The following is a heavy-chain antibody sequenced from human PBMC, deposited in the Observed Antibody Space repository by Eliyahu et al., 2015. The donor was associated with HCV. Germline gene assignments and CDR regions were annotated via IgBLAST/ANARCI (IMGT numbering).Heavy chain of an antibody. J-gene: IGHJ6*02. V-gene: IGHV5-51*01. CDR2: IYPGDSDT. Sequence: EVQLVQSGAEVKKPGESLKISCXGSGXSFTSYGXGWVRQMPGKGLEWMGIIYPGDSDTRYSPSFQGQVTISADKSTSTAYLQWSSLKASDTAMYYCARQVAAAGEEENYYYYGMDVWGQGTTVTVSS. CDR3: ARQVAAAGEEENYYYYGMDV. CDR1: GXSFTSYG. D-gene: IGHD6-13*01.